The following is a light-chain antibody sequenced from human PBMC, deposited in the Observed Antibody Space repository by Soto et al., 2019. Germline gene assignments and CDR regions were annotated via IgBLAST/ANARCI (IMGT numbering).Light chain of an antibody. CDR2: INN. V-gene: IGLV1-44*01. J-gene: IGLJ1*01. CDR3: AAWDDTLPGYV. CDR1: DSDVGTNS. Sequence: QSALSQTPSASGAPGQKVVISCSGSDSDVGTNSVNWYQQVPGAAPKLLIYINNKRPAGVPDRFSGSKSGTSASLAISGLRSEDEADYYCAAWDDTLPGYVFGSGTKGTVL.